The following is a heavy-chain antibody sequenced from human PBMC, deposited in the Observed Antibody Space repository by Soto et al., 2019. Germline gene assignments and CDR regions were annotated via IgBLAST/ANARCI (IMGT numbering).Heavy chain of an antibody. Sequence: SVKVSCKASGGTFSSYAISWVRQAPGQGLEWMGGIIPYIGTTNYAQKFQGRVTMTTDASTSTAYMEVRSLRFDDTAVYYCARDLGGWPDYWGQGTLVTVSS. V-gene: IGHV1-69*05. CDR3: ARDLGGWPDY. D-gene: IGHD2-15*01. CDR2: IIPYIGTT. J-gene: IGHJ4*02. CDR1: GGTFSSYA.